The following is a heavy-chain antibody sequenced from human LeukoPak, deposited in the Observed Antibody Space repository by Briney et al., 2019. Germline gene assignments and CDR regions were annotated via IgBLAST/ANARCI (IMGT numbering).Heavy chain of an antibody. Sequence: GRSLRLSCAASGFTFSSYAMHWVRQAPGKGLEWVAVISYDGSNKYYADSVKGRFTISRDNSKNTLYLQMNSLRAEDTAVYYCAKDPQSQCGGGRCYRNFDYWGQGTLVTVSS. D-gene: IGHD2-15*01. CDR3: AKDPQSQCGGGRCYRNFDY. V-gene: IGHV3-30-3*01. J-gene: IGHJ4*02. CDR2: ISYDGSNK. CDR1: GFTFSSYA.